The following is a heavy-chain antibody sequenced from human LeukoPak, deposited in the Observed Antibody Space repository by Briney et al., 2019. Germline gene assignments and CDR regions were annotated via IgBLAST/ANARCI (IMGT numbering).Heavy chain of an antibody. V-gene: IGHV3-48*01. CDR3: ASSRWGYCSRTSCPLDY. J-gene: IGHJ4*02. CDR1: GFTFSSYS. D-gene: IGHD2-2*01. CDR2: ISSRSSII. Sequence: PGGSLRLSCAASGFTFSSYSMKWVRQAPGKGLEWVAYISSRSSIIYYADSVKGRFTVSRDNAKNSLYLQMNSLRAEDTAVYYCASSRWGYCSRTSCPLDYCGQGTLVTVSS.